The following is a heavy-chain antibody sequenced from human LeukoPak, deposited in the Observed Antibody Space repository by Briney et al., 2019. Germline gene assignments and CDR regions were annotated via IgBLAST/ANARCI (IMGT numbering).Heavy chain of an antibody. CDR1: GYTFTSYY. D-gene: IGHD3-9*01. V-gene: IGHV1-46*01. CDR2: INPSGGST. Sequence: GASVKVSCKASGYTFTSYYMHWVRQAPRQGLEWRGIINPSGGSTSYAQKFQGRVTMTRDTSTSTVYMELSSLRSEDTAVYYCARGEYYDILTGNKPYYYYGIDVWGQGTTVTVSS. J-gene: IGHJ6*02. CDR3: ARGEYYDILTGNKPYYYYGIDV.